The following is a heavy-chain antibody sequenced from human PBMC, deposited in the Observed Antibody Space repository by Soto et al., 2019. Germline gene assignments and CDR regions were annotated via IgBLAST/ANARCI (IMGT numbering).Heavy chain of an antibody. D-gene: IGHD3-10*01. CDR1: EGNIRNLD. Sequence: TVSEGNIRNLDCSWIRKPKGKGLEWIGYIYYSGSTNYNPSLKSRVTISVDTSKNQFSLKLSSVTAADTAVYYCARHLLLWFGGQPMGYYYYYMDFWVKGSTVTV. CDR2: IYYSGST. CDR3: ARHLLLWFGGQPMGYYYYYMDF. J-gene: IGHJ6*03. V-gene: IGHV4-59*11.